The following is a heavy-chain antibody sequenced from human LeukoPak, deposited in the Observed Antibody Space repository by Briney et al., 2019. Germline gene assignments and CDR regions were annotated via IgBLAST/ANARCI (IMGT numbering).Heavy chain of an antibody. D-gene: IGHD4-17*01. CDR3: ARGPFYGDYVLGY. J-gene: IGHJ4*02. V-gene: IGHV4-34*01. CDR1: GGSFSDYY. CDR2: INPSGNA. Sequence: SETLSLTCAVYGGSFSDYYWTWIRQSPGKGLEWIGEINPSGNANNNPSLKSRVTTSLDTSKNQFSLDLSSVTAADTAVYYCARGPFYGDYVLGYWGQGTLVTVSS.